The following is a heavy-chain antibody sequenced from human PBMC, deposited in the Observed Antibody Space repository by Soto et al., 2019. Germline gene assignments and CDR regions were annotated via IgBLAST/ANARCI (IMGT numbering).Heavy chain of an antibody. CDR2: IYYSGST. J-gene: IGHJ5*02. Sequence: SETLSLTCTFSCGSIISSSYYWFCIRQPPGKGLEWIGSIYYSGSTYYNPSLKSRVTISVDTSKNQFSLKLSSVTAADTAVYYCARQWWELLGWFDPWRQGTLVTVSS. D-gene: IGHD1-26*01. CDR1: CGSIISSSYY. V-gene: IGHV4-39*01. CDR3: ARQWWELLGWFDP.